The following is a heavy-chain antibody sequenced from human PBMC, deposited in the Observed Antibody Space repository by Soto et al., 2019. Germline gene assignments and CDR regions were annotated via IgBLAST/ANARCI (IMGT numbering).Heavy chain of an antibody. CDR1: VGSISFYY. J-gene: IGHJ4*02. D-gene: IGHD1-26*01. CDR2: IYYSGST. Sequence: SETLSLTCILSVGSISFYYWDWIRQPPGKGLEWIGYIYYSGSTNYNPSLKSRVTISVDTSKNQFSLKLSSVTAADTAVYYCAREIMGATYSSPYFDYWGQGTMVTVSS. CDR3: AREIMGATYSSPYFDY. V-gene: IGHV4-59*01.